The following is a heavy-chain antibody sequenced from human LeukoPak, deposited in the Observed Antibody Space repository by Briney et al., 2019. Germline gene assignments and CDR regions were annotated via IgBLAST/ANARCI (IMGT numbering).Heavy chain of an antibody. CDR3: ARAPVEEALLDY. Sequence: GASVKVSCKASGYTFTSYDINLVRQATGQGLEWMGWMNPNSGNTGYAQKFQGRVTMTRNTSISTAYMELSSLRSEDTAVYYCARAPVEEALLDYWGQGTLVTVSS. J-gene: IGHJ4*02. CDR2: MNPNSGNT. V-gene: IGHV1-8*01. CDR1: GYTFTSYD.